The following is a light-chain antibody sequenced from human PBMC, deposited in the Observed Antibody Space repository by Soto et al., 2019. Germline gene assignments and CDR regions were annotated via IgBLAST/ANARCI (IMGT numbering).Light chain of an antibody. CDR2: AAS. CDR3: QQSYSTPWT. V-gene: IGKV1-39*01. J-gene: IGKJ1*01. CDR1: QSIRTY. Sequence: DIQMTQPPSSLSASVADRVTITCLASQSIRTYLHWYQQKPGKARKLLIYAASSVQSWVPSRFSGRGSGTDFTLTIRSLPPEDFATYYCQQSYSTPWTFGQGTKVDIK.